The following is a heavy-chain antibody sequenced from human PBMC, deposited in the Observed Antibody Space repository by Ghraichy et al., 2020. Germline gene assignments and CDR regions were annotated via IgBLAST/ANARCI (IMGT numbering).Heavy chain of an antibody. V-gene: IGHV3-21*01. CDR3: VRSYSGSYTQFDY. CDR1: GFSFSTYS. D-gene: IGHD1-26*01. Sequence: GGSLRLSCAASGFSFSTYSLNWVRQAPGKGLEWVSSINSYKTDIYYADSVKGRFTISRDNAKNSLYLQMNSLRAEDPAVYYGVRSYSGSYTQFDYWGQGTLVTVSA. CDR2: INSYKTDI. J-gene: IGHJ4*02.